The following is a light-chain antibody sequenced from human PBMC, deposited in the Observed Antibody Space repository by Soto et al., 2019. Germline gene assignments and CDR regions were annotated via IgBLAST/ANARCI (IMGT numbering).Light chain of an antibody. Sequence: DIQMTQSPSTLSASVEDRVTITCRARQSISSWLAWYQQKPGKAPKLLIYDASSLESGVPSRFSGSGSGTEFTLTISSLQPDDFATYYCQQYNSYSYSFGQGTKLEIK. CDR2: DAS. J-gene: IGKJ2*01. V-gene: IGKV1-5*01. CDR1: QSISSW. CDR3: QQYNSYSYS.